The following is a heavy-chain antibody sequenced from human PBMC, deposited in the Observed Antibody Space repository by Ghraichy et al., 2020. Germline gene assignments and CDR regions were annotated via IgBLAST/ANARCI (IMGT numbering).Heavy chain of an antibody. Sequence: SETLSLTCTVSGGSVSSGSYSGSWIRQPPGKGLEWIGYIYYSGSTNYNPSLKSRVTISVDTSKNQFSLKLSSVTAADTAVYYCARTMDFWSGYYLYWGQGTLVTVSS. J-gene: IGHJ4*02. CDR3: ARTMDFWSGYYLY. D-gene: IGHD3-3*01. CDR2: IYYSGST. CDR1: GGSVSSGSYS. V-gene: IGHV4-61*01.